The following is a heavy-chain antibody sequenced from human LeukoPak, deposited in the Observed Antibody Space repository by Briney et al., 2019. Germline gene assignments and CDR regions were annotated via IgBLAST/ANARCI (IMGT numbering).Heavy chain of an antibody. J-gene: IGHJ4*02. CDR1: GFTFSSYE. Sequence: GGSLRLSCAASGFTFSSYEMNWVRQAPGKGLKWVSYISSSGSTIYYADSVRGRFTISRDNAKNSLYLQMNSLRAEDTAVFYCARGGGEVDYWGQGTLVTVSS. D-gene: IGHD3-16*01. V-gene: IGHV3-48*03. CDR2: ISSSGSTI. CDR3: ARGGGEVDY.